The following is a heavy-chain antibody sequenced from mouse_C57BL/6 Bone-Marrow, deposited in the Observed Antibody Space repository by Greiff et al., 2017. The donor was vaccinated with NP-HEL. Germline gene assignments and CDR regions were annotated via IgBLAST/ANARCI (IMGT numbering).Heavy chain of an antibody. CDR1: GFSLTSYG. CDR2: IWRGGST. Sequence: VQLQESGPGLVQPSQSLSITCTVSGFSLTSYGVHWVRQSPGKGLEWLGVIWRGGSTDYNAAFMSRLSITKDNSKSQVFFKMNSLQADDTAIYFCAKAHSNLYAMDYWGQGTSVTVSS. D-gene: IGHD2-5*01. CDR3: AKAHSNLYAMDY. V-gene: IGHV2-5*01. J-gene: IGHJ4*01.